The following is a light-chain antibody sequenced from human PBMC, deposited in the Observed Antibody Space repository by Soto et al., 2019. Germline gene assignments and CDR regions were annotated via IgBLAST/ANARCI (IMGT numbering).Light chain of an antibody. Sequence: DIQMTQSPPTLPASVGDRVTITCRASQSISSWLAWYQQKPGKAPKLLIYDASTLASGVPSGFSGSRSGTEFTLTISSLQPDDFATYYCQQYNSYPYTFDQGTKLEIK. CDR3: QQYNSYPYT. CDR2: DAS. V-gene: IGKV1-5*01. J-gene: IGKJ2*01. CDR1: QSISSW.